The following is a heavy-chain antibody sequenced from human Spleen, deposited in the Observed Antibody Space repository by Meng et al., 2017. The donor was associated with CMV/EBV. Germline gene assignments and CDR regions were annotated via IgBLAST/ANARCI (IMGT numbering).Heavy chain of an antibody. D-gene: IGHD2-2*01. V-gene: IGHV4-4*02. CDR3: AARDDETRGSWVVPAAPPRVAFRI. Sequence: SETLSLTCAVSGGSISSSNWWSWVRQPPGKGLEWIGEIYHSGSTNYNPSLKSRVTISVDKSKNQFSLKLSSVTAADTAVYYCAARDDETRGSWVVPAAPPRVAFRIWGQGTMVTVSS. CDR1: GGSISSSNW. CDR2: IYHSGST. J-gene: IGHJ3*02.